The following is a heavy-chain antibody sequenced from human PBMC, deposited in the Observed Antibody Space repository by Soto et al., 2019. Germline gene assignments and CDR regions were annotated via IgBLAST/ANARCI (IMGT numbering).Heavy chain of an antibody. CDR1: GGSFSYYA. J-gene: IGHJ4*02. Sequence: SVKVSCKASGGSFSYYAITWVRQAPGQGLEWMGGIVPVFGTAKYAQEFQGRVTITADEFTRTVYMELSNLRSEDTAVYYCARCGNWNYASDYWGQGTLVTVSS. V-gene: IGHV1-69*13. CDR2: IVPVFGTA. CDR3: ARCGNWNYASDY. D-gene: IGHD1-7*01.